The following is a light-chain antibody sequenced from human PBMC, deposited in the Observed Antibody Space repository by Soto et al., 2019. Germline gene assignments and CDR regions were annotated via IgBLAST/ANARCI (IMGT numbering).Light chain of an antibody. Sequence: DVRMTQSPSSLSASVGDTITITCRASQTITTYLNWFQQKPGESPRLLIYDASNLETGVPSRFSGSGSGTDFTFTISSLQPEDIATYYCQQYDNLPPLTFGGGTKVEIK. CDR1: QTITTY. J-gene: IGKJ4*01. CDR3: QQYDNLPPLT. CDR2: DAS. V-gene: IGKV1-33*01.